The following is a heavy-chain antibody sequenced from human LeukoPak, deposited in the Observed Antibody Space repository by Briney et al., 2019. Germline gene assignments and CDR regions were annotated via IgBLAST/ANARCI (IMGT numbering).Heavy chain of an antibody. D-gene: IGHD2-15*01. CDR1: GGSISSYY. CDR2: IFYTGSI. Sequence: SETLSLTCTVSGGSISSYYWSWIRQPPGKGLEWIGHIFYTGSINYNPSLRGRVTISVDTSKNHFSLKLSSVTAAGTAVYYCARGVVVVAAAYSYYAMDVWGQGTTVTVSS. CDR3: ARGVVVVAAAYSYYAMDV. J-gene: IGHJ6*02. V-gene: IGHV4-59*01.